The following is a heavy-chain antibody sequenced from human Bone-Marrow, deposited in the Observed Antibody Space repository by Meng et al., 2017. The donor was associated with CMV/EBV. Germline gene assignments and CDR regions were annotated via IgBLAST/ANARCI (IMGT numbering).Heavy chain of an antibody. CDR2: IIPIFGTA. D-gene: IGHD6-6*01. J-gene: IGHJ6*02. CDR1: GGTFSSYA. V-gene: IGHV1-69*05. CDR3: ARKSIAARRTEAYYYYYGMDV. Sequence: SVKVSCKASGGTFSSYAISWVRQAPGQGLEWMGGIIPIFGTANYAQKFQGRVTITTDESTSTAYMELSSLRSEDTAVYYCARKSIAARRTEAYYYYYGMDVWGQGNTVNVSS.